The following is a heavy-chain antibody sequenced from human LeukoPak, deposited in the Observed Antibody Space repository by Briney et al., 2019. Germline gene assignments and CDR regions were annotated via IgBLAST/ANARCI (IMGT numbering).Heavy chain of an antibody. J-gene: IGHJ2*01. Sequence: GGSLRLSCAASGFTFSSYAMHWVRQAPGKGLEYVSAISSNGGSTYYANSVKGRFTISRDNAKNSLYLQMNSLRAEDTAVYYCARGPTIHWYFDLWGRGTLVTVSS. CDR2: ISSNGGST. D-gene: IGHD1-26*01. V-gene: IGHV3-64*01. CDR1: GFTFSSYA. CDR3: ARGPTIHWYFDL.